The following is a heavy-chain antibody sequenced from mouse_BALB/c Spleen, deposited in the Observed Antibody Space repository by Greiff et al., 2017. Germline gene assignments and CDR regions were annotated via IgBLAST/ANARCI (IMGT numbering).Heavy chain of an antibody. Sequence: QVQLQQSGAELMKPGASVKISCKATGYTFSSYWIEWVKQRPGHGLEWIGEILPGSGSTNYNEKFKGKATFTADTSSNTAYMQLSSLTSEDSAVYYCARYDYDKSWFAYWGQGTQVTVSA. CDR3: ARYDYDKSWFAY. D-gene: IGHD2-4*01. CDR2: ILPGSGST. V-gene: IGHV1-9*01. CDR1: GYTFSSYW. J-gene: IGHJ3*01.